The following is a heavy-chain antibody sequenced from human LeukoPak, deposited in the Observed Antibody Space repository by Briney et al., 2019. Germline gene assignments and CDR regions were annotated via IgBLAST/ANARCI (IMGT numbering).Heavy chain of an antibody. D-gene: IGHD3-22*01. CDR2: INHSGST. V-gene: IGHV4-39*07. CDR3: ARGPVLYNTYYYDSSGYYF. CDR1: GGSINTTTYY. J-gene: IGHJ1*01. Sequence: SETLSLTCTVSGGSINTTTYYWGWIRQPPGKGLEWIGEINHSGSTNYNPSLKSRVTISVDKSKNQFSLKLSSVTAADTAVYYCARGPVLYNTYYYDSSGYYFWGQGTLVTVSS.